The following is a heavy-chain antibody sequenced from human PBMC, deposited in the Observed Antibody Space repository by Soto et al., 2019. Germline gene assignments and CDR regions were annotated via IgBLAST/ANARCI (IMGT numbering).Heavy chain of an antibody. CDR3: ARVGPWVPYYYESSPYTFENWFDP. D-gene: IGHD3-22*01. CDR1: GYSISSGYY. J-gene: IGHJ5*02. Sequence: WETLSLTCAVSGYSISSGYYWGWLRQPPGKGLEWIGSIYHGKSTYYNPSLNSRVTLTNDITNNDDSLILSSVTAADTAVYCWARVGPWVPYYYESSPYTFENWFDPWGQGTLVTVSS. CDR2: IYHGKST. V-gene: IGHV4-38-2*01.